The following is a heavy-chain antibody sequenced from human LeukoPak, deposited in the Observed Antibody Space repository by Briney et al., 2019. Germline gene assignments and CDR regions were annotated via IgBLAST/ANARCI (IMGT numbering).Heavy chain of an antibody. D-gene: IGHD3-22*01. V-gene: IGHV3-7*01. CDR1: GFTFGTYW. Sequence: GGSLRLSCAASGFTFGTYWMSWVRRAPGKGLEWVASIKADGSGKYYVDSLKGRFTISRDNAKNSLYLQMNSLRAEDTAVYYCAPHYYDTSPYLLLGAFHIWGQGAMVTVSS. J-gene: IGHJ3*02. CDR2: IKADGSGK. CDR3: APHYYDTSPYLLLGAFHI.